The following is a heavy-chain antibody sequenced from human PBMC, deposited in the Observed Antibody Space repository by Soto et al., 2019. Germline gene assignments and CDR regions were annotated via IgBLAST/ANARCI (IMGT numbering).Heavy chain of an antibody. CDR1: GFTFSSYA. V-gene: IGHV3-30*18. CDR3: AKALGELSPESYDY. D-gene: IGHD3-16*02. Sequence: QVQLVESGGGVVQPGRSLRLSCAASGFTFSSYAMHWVRQAPGKGLEWVAVISDDGSDKYYADSVKGRFTISRNNSKNTLNLQMNSLRADDTAVYYCAKALGELSPESYDYWCHGTLITVSS. CDR2: ISDDGSDK. J-gene: IGHJ4*01.